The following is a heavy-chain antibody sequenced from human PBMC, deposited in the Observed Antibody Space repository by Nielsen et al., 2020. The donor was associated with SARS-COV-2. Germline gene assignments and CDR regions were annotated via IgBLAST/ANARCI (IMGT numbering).Heavy chain of an antibody. V-gene: IGHV1-69*13. CDR3: ARGEGWLAPDAFDI. D-gene: IGHD6-19*01. CDR1: GGTFSSYA. CDR2: IIPIFGTA. J-gene: IGHJ3*02. Sequence: SVKVSCNASGGTFSSYAISRVRQAPGQGLEWMGGIIPIFGTANYAQKFQGRVTITADESTSTAYMELSSLRSEDTAVYYCARGEGWLAPDAFDIWGQGTMVTVSS.